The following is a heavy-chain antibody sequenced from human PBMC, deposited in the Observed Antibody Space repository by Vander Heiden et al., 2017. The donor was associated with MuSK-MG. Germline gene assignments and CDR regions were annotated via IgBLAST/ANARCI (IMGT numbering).Heavy chain of an antibody. CDR3: TKEGDVRVSTRTDY. CDR2: VSFNGHVQ. D-gene: IGHD3-16*01. CDR1: GFTFSDYG. V-gene: IGHV3-30*18. J-gene: IGHJ4*02. Sequence: QVQLVESGGGVVQPGGSLRLSCAASGFTFSDYGMHWVRQAPGKGLEWVAVVSFNGHVQYYADAVKGRFSISRDNSQNTLYLQMNSLITDDTAVYYCTKEGDVRVSTRTDYWGQGTLVTVSS.